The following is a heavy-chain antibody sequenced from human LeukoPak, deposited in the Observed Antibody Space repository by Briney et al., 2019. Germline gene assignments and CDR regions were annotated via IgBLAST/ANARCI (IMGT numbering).Heavy chain of an antibody. V-gene: IGHV3-15*01. J-gene: IGHJ4*02. Sequence: PGGSLRLSCAASGFTSRNAWMTWVRQAPGKGLEWVGRIKSKADGGTVDYTAPVKGRFTISRDDSKDTLYLQMNSLKTEDTAVYYCTAPDFWNGYPHFDYWGQGMLVTVSS. CDR1: GFTSRNAW. D-gene: IGHD3-3*01. CDR3: TAPDFWNGYPHFDY. CDR2: IKSKADGGTV.